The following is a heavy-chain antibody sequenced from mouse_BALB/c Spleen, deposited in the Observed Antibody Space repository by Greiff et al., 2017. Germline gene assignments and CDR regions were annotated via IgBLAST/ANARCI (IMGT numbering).Heavy chain of an antibody. CDR3: ARYGNYGLFAY. CDR2: IDPYNGGT. D-gene: IGHD2-1*01. CDR1: GYAFTSYN. V-gene: IGHV1S135*01. Sequence: VHVKQSGPELVKPGASVKVSCKASGYAFTSYNMYWVKQSHGKSLEWIGYIDPYNGGTSYNQKFKGKATLTVDKSSSTAYMHLNSLTSEDSAVYYCARYGNYGLFAYWGQGTLVTVSA. J-gene: IGHJ3*01.